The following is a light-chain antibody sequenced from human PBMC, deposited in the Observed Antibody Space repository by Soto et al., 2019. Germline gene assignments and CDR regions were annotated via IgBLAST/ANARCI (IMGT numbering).Light chain of an antibody. J-gene: IGLJ2*01. CDR2: EVS. CDR1: SSDVGGYNF. V-gene: IGLV2-8*01. Sequence: QSALTQPPSASGSPGQSVTISCTGTSSDVGGYNFVSWYQQHPGKAPKLMIYEVSERPSGVPDRFSGSKSGNTASLTVSGLQAEDEADYDCSSYAGSNLVVFGGGTKLTVL. CDR3: SSYAGSNLVV.